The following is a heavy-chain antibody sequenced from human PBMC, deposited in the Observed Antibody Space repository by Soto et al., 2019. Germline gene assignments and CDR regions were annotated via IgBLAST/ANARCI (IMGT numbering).Heavy chain of an antibody. CDR1: GYTFTSYD. CDR3: ATRGYCSSTSCYGGRQYYYYYMDV. V-gene: IGHV1-8*01. D-gene: IGHD2-2*01. J-gene: IGHJ6*03. Sequence: ASVKVSCKASGYTFTSYDINWVRQATGQGLEWMGWMNPNSGNTGYAQKFQGRVTMTRNTSISTAYMELSSLRSEDTAVYYCATRGYCSSTSCYGGRQYYYYYMDVWGKGTTVTVSS. CDR2: MNPNSGNT.